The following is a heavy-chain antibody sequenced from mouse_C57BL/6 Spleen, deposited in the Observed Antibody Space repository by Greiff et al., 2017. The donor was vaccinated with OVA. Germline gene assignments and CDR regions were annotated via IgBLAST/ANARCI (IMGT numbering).Heavy chain of an antibody. V-gene: IGHV1-69*01. D-gene: IGHD1-1*01. CDR3: ARSGYYGSSTYWYFDG. CDR1: GYTFTSYW. CDR2: IDPSDSYT. J-gene: IGHJ1*03. Sequence: QVQLQQPGAELVMPGASVKLSCKASGYTFTSYWMHWVKQRPGQGLEWIGEIDPSDSYTNYNQKFKGKSTLTVDKSSSTAYMQLSSLTSEDSAVYYCARSGYYGSSTYWYFDGWGTGTTVTVSS.